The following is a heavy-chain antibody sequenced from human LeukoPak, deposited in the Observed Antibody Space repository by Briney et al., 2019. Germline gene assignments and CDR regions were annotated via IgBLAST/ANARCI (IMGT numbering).Heavy chain of an antibody. CDR3: ARDLRQWLAPGGYYMDV. D-gene: IGHD6-19*01. V-gene: IGHV1-69*06. CDR1: GGTFSSYA. CDR2: IIPIFGTA. J-gene: IGHJ6*03. Sequence: WASVKVSCTASGGTFSSYAISWVRQAPGQGLEWMGGIIPIFGTANYAQKFQGRVTITADKSTSTAYMELSSLRSEDTAVYYCARDLRQWLAPGGYYMDVWGKGTTVTVSS.